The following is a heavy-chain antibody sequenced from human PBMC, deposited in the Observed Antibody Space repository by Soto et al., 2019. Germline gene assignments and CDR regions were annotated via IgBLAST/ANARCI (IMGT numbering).Heavy chain of an antibody. D-gene: IGHD3-9*01. J-gene: IGHJ5*02. CDR2: IYPGDSDT. V-gene: IGHV5-51*01. CDR3: ARCTLSYYDILTGYYTPGWFDP. CDR1: GYSFTIYW. Sequence: PGESLKISCKGSGYSFTIYWIGWVRQMPGKGLEWMGIIYPGDSDTRYSPSFQGQVTISADKSISTAYLQWSSLKASDTAMYYCARCTLSYYDILTGYYTPGWFDPWGQGTLVTVSS.